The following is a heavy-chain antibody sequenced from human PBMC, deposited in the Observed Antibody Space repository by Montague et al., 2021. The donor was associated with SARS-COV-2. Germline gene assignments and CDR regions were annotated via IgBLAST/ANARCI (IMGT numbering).Heavy chain of an antibody. V-gene: IGHV4-59*01. Sequence: SETLSLTCSVSGGSINNYFWGWIRQSPGKGLEWVGYMHSTGSTAXNPSLKSRVIISVDTSKTQISLKLSSVSAAGTALYYCTRAVVGAKTATIESWGQGTLVTVSS. CDR3: TRAVVGAKTATIES. CDR1: GGSINNYF. J-gene: IGHJ4*02. CDR2: MHSTGST. D-gene: IGHD2-15*01.